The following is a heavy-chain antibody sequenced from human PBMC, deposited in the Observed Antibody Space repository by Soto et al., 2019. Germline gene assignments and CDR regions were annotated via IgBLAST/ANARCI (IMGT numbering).Heavy chain of an antibody. CDR3: ARVMCGDCSAYYYYSMDV. D-gene: IGHD2-21*02. J-gene: IGHJ6*02. CDR2: IGTTSSYI. CDR1: GFTFGTYT. Sequence: GGSLRLSCTASGFTFGTYTMSWVRQAPGKGLEWVSSIGTTSSYIYYADSVRGRFTISRDNAGDSLYLQMSSLRAEDTAVYYCARVMCGDCSAYYYYSMDVWGQGTTVSVSS. V-gene: IGHV3-21*01.